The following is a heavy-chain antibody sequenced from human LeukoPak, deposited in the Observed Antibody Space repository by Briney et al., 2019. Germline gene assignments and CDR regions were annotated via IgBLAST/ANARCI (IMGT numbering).Heavy chain of an antibody. V-gene: IGHV4-39*07. D-gene: IGHD6-13*01. CDR2: IYYSGST. CDR1: GGSISSSSYY. J-gene: IGHJ4*02. Sequence: SETLSLTCTVSGGSISSSSYYWGWIRQPPGKGLEWIGSIYYSGSTYYNPSLKSRVTISVDTSKNQFSLKLSSVTAADTAVYYCARDRVWDGFDYWGQGTLVTVSS. CDR3: ARDRVWDGFDY.